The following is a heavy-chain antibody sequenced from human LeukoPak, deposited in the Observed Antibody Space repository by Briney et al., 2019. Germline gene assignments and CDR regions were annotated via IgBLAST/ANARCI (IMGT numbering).Heavy chain of an antibody. Sequence: PGGSLRLSCAASGFTFSSYAMSWVRQAPGKGLEWVSAISGSGGSTYYADSVKGRFTISRDNSKNTLYLQMNSLRAEDTAVYYCAKGRPYYYDSSGYPPTFHRGQGTLVTVSS. CDR3: AKGRPYYYDSSGYPPTFH. V-gene: IGHV3-23*01. D-gene: IGHD3-22*01. J-gene: IGHJ4*02. CDR2: ISGSGGST. CDR1: GFTFSSYA.